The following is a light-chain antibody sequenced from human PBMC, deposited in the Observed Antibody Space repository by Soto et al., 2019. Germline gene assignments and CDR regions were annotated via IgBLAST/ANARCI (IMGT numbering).Light chain of an antibody. CDR3: GSYAGSNNFYV. V-gene: IGLV2-8*01. J-gene: IGLJ1*01. CDR2: EVN. Sequence: QSALTQPPSASGSPGQSVTISCTGTSSDVGGYNYVSWYQQHPGKAPKLMIYEVNKRPSGVPDRFSGSKSGNTASLTVSGLQAEDEADHYCGSYAGSNNFYVFGTGTKVTVL. CDR1: SSDVGGYNY.